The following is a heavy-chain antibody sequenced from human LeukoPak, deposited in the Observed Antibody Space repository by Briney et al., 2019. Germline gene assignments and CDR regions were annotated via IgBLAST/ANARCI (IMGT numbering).Heavy chain of an antibody. CDR2: IYYSGST. CDR3: AREGGETWIQLWSS. Sequence: SETLSLTCTVSGGSIGSYYWTWIRQPPGKGLEWIGYIYYSGSTNYNPSLKSRVTISVDTSKNQFSLKLSSVTTADTAVYYCAREGGETWIQLWSSWGQGTLVTVSS. CDR1: GGSIGSYY. J-gene: IGHJ4*02. V-gene: IGHV4-59*01. D-gene: IGHD5-18*01.